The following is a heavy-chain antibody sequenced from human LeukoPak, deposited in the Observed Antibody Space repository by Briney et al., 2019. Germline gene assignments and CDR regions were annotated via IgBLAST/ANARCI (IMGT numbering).Heavy chain of an antibody. Sequence: GASVKVSCKASGYTFTGYYMHWVRQAPGQGLEWMGWINPNSGGTNYAQKFQGRVTMTRDTSISTAYMELSRLRSDDTAVYYCARGRVPAAIDYYYYYMDVWGKGTTVTVSS. CDR2: INPNSGGT. V-gene: IGHV1-2*02. J-gene: IGHJ6*03. CDR1: GYTFTGYY. D-gene: IGHD2-2*02. CDR3: ARGRVPAAIDYYYYYMDV.